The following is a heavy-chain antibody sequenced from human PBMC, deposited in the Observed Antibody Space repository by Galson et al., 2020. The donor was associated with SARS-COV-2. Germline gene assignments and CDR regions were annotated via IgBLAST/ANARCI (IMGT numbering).Heavy chain of an antibody. J-gene: IGHJ3*02. CDR1: GTSISSGSYS. D-gene: IGHD4-17*01. CDR3: ARLHYGEYAPEAFDI. Sequence: TLSLTCAVSGTSISSGSYSWNWIRQPPGKGLEWIGYISHSGGTYYNPSLKSRVTISGDRSKNQVSLRLSSVTAADTAVYYCARLHYGEYAPEAFDIWGPGTRVTVAS. CDR2: ISHSGGT. V-gene: IGHV4-30-2*01.